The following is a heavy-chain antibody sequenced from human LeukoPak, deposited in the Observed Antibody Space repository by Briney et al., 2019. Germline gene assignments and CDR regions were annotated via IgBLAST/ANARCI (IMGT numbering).Heavy chain of an antibody. CDR1: GASVSDYY. J-gene: IGHJ6*03. CDR3: ARSRPYTRDDYYYMDV. V-gene: IGHV4-4*09. D-gene: IGHD5-24*01. Sequence: KPSETLSLTCSVSGASVSDYYCNWIRQPPGKGLEWIGYMYTSGSTNYNPALKSRVTISVDTSKTQFSLKLSSVTAADTAVYYCARSRPYTRDDYYYMDVWGKGTTVTVSS. CDR2: MYTSGST.